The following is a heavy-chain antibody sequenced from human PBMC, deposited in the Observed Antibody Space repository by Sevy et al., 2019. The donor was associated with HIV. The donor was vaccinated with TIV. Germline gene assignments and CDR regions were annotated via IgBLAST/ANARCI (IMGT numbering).Heavy chain of an antibody. D-gene: IGHD6-19*01. V-gene: IGHV3-30*04. CDR1: GFTFNTHA. Sequence: GGSLRLSCAASGFTFNTHAMHWVRQAPGKGLEWVALISYDGMIKYYADSVKGRLTISRDNSKNTLSLQMNSLRVEDTAVYYCAREGGYTSAWSPGNHWGQGTLVTVSS. J-gene: IGHJ4*02. CDR3: AREGGYTSAWSPGNH. CDR2: ISYDGMIK.